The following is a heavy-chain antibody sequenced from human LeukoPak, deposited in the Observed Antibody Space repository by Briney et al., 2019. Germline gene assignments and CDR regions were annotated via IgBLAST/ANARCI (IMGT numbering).Heavy chain of an antibody. Sequence: GGSLRLSCVASGFTFSSYWMTWVRQAPGKGLEWVANIKTDGSQIYYVDSVKGRFTISRDNAKNSLYLQMNSLRAEDTAVYYCASDFTPYGSGGSLDYWGQGTLVTVSS. D-gene: IGHD3-10*01. V-gene: IGHV3-7*01. J-gene: IGHJ4*02. CDR2: IKTDGSQI. CDR3: ASDFTPYGSGGSLDY. CDR1: GFTFSSYW.